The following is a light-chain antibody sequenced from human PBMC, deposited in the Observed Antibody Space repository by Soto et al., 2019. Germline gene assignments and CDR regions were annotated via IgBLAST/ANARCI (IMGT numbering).Light chain of an antibody. CDR3: QLYGTSPGFT. CDR2: GAS. J-gene: IGKJ3*01. Sequence: EIVLTQSPGTLSLSPGERATLSCRASQSVSSNSLAWYQQKPGQAPRLLIYGASSRATGIPDRFSGSGSGTDFAITISRLESEDFAVYYCQLYGTSPGFTFGPGTKVDI. V-gene: IGKV3-20*01. CDR1: QSVSSNS.